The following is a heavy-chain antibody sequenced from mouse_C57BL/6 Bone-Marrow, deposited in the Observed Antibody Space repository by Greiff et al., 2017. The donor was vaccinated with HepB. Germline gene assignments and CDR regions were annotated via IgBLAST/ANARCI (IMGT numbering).Heavy chain of an antibody. CDR3: AIGSSYWYFDV. D-gene: IGHD1-1*01. J-gene: IGHJ1*03. V-gene: IGHV1-52*01. Sequence: VHLVESGAELVRPGSSVKLSCKASGYTFTSYWMHWVKQRPIQGLEWIGNIDPSDSETHYNQKFKDKATLTVDKSSSTAYMQLSSLTSEDSAVYYCAIGSSYWYFDVWGTGTTVTVSS. CDR2: IDPSDSET. CDR1: GYTFTSYW.